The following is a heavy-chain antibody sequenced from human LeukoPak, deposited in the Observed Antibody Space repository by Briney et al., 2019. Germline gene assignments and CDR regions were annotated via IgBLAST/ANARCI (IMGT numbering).Heavy chain of an antibody. V-gene: IGHV3-66*01. Sequence: PGGPLRLSCAASGSTFSSHTMTWVRQAPGKGLEWVSVIYSGGSTYYADSVKGRFTISRDNSKNTLYLQMNSLGAEDTAVYYCARYRRGVATGLDYYFDYWGQGTLVTVSS. J-gene: IGHJ4*02. CDR2: IYSGGST. D-gene: IGHD5-12*01. CDR1: GSTFSSHT. CDR3: ARYRRGVATGLDYYFDY.